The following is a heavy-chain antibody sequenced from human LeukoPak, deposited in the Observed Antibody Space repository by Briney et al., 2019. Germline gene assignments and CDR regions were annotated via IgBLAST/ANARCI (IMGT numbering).Heavy chain of an antibody. CDR1: GGSISSYY. Sequence: SETLSLTCTVSGGSISSYYWSWIRQPPGKGLEWIGYIYYSGSTNYNPSLKSRVTISVDTSKNQFSLKLSSVTAADTAVYYCARGHPYYYDSPYYYMDVWGKGTTVTISS. V-gene: IGHV4-59*01. CDR3: ARGHPYYYDSPYYYMDV. J-gene: IGHJ6*03. D-gene: IGHD3-22*01. CDR2: IYYSGST.